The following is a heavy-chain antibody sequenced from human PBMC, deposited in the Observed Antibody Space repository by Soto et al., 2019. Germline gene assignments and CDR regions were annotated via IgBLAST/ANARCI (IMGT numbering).Heavy chain of an antibody. CDR1: GGSISSGGYY. CDR3: ARDMGYRGYCSGGSCYSGDAFDI. D-gene: IGHD2-15*01. J-gene: IGHJ3*02. V-gene: IGHV4-31*03. CDR2: IYYSGST. Sequence: QVQLQESGPGLVKPSQTLSLTCTVSGGSISSGGYYWSWIRQHPGKGLEWIGYIYYSGSTYYNPSLKSRVTISVDTSKNQFSRKLSSVTAADTAVYYCARDMGYRGYCSGGSCYSGDAFDIWGQGTMVTVSS.